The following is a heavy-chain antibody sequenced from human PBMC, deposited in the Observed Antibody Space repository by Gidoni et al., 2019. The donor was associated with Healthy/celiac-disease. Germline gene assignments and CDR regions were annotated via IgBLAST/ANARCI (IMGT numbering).Heavy chain of an antibody. CDR1: GYTFTSYA. CDR3: AIRGYSYGGFDY. D-gene: IGHD5-18*01. CDR2: IHAGNVNT. J-gene: IGHJ4*02. V-gene: IGHV1-3*01. Sequence: VQLVQSGDEVKKPGASVQVYCKASGYTFTSYAMHWVRQAPGQRLEWMGWIHAGNVNTKYSQKFQGRVTITRDTSASTAYMQLSNLRSEDTAVYYCAIRGYSYGGFDYWGQGTLVTVSS.